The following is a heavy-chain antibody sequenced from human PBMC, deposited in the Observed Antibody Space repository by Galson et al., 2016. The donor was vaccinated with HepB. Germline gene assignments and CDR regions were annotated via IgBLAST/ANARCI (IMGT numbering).Heavy chain of an antibody. CDR3: ARGYYYDSSGYRARFDY. J-gene: IGHJ4*02. D-gene: IGHD3-22*01. CDR1: GDSISSGAFY. CDR2: IYYSGST. Sequence: TLSLTCTVSGDSISSGAFYWSWIRQHPEKGLEWIGYIYYSGSTYYNPSLNSRVTMSVDTSKTQFSLKLSSVTAADTAVYYCARGYYYDSSGYRARFDYWGQGTLVTVSS. V-gene: IGHV4-31*03.